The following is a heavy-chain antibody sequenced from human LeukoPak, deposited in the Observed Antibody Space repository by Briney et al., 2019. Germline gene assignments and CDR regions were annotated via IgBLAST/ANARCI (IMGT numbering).Heavy chain of an antibody. J-gene: IGHJ5*02. D-gene: IGHD3-10*01. V-gene: IGHV4-34*01. CDR2: INHSGST. CDR1: GGSFSGYY. CDR3: ARKPLRRYYGSAWFDP. Sequence: SETLSLTCAVYGGSFSGYYWSWIRQPPGKGLEWIGEINHSGSTNYNPSLKSRVIISVDTSKNQFSLKLSSVTAADTAVYYCARKPLRRYYGSAWFDPWGQGTLVTVSS.